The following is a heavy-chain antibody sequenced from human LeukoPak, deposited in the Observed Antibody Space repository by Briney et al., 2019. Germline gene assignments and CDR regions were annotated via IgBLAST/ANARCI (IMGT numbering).Heavy chain of an antibody. CDR1: GFTLSSHS. V-gene: IGHV3-21*01. CDR2: FSRSSAYI. CDR3: VRSGVVMVYAIYFDA. Sequence: GSLRLSCAASGFTLSSHSMNWVRQAPGKGLEWVSSFSRSSAYIFYADSVKGRFTISRDNAKNSLYLQMNSLRAEDTAVYYCVRSGVVMVYAIYFDAWGQGALVTAAS. J-gene: IGHJ4*02. D-gene: IGHD2-8*01.